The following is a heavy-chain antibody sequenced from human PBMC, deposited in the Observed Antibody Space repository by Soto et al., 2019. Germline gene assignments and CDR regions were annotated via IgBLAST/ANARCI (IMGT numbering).Heavy chain of an antibody. V-gene: IGHV3-23*01. CDR1: GFTFSTYA. D-gene: IGHD3-10*01. J-gene: IGHJ3*01. CDR2: ISESGVYT. CDR3: AKETSPNTYYTFDF. Sequence: GGSLRLSCTASGFTFSTYAMSWVRQAPGEGLEWVSSISESGVYTDYADSVKGRFTISRDNSKNTLYVQMSSLRAEDTAVYYCAKETSPNTYYTFDFWGQGTMVTVSS.